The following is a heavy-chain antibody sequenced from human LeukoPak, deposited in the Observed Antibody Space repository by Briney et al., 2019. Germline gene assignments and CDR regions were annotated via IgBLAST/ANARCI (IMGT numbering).Heavy chain of an antibody. CDR3: TTNVMITFGGVIP. V-gene: IGHV3-15*01. CDR2: IKSKTDGGTT. J-gene: IGHJ5*02. D-gene: IGHD3-16*01. Sequence: GGSLRLSCAASGFTFSNAWMSWVRQAPGKGLEWVGRIKSKTDGGTTDYAAPVKGRFTISRDDSKNTLYPQMNSLKTEDTAVYYCTTNVMITFGGVIPWGQGTLVTVSS. CDR1: GFTFSNAW.